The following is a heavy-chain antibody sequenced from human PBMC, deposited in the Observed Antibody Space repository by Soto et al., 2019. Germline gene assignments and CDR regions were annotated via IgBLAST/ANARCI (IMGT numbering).Heavy chain of an antibody. CDR1: GYTFTGYY. CDR2: INPNSGGT. CDR3: ARTYYDSSGYYEGFDP. D-gene: IGHD3-22*01. Sequence: ASVKVSCKASGYTFTGYYMHWVRQAPGQGLEWMGWINPNSGGTNYAQKFQGRVTMTRDTSISTAYMELSRLRSDDTAVYYCARTYYDSSGYYEGFDPWGQGTLVTVS. V-gene: IGHV1-2*02. J-gene: IGHJ5*02.